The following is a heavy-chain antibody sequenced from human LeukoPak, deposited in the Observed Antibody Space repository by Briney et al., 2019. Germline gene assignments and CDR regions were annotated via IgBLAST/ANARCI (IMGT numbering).Heavy chain of an antibody. CDR3: ARDKGYSSGWYNWFDP. CDR2: INPNSGGT. J-gene: IGHJ5*02. CDR1: GYTFTGYY. D-gene: IGHD6-19*01. V-gene: IGHV1-2*06. Sequence: ASVKVSCKASGYTFTGYYMHWVRQAPGQGLEWMGQINPNSGGTNYAQKFQGRVTMTRDTSISTAYMELSRLRSDDTTVYYCARDKGYSSGWYNWFDPWGQGTLVTVSS.